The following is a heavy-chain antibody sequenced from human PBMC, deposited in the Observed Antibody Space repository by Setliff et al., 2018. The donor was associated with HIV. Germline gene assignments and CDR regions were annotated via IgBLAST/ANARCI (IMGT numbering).Heavy chain of an antibody. D-gene: IGHD2-2*01. CDR3: ARGLSSQTYWGTRPLGLDY. CDR2: LHSLGSSRVSDTP. J-gene: IGHJ4*01. CDR1: TGSMTGHY. V-gene: IGHV4-4*08. Sequence: PSETLSLTCSVSTGSMTGHYWTWGRQPPGKGLEWIGYLHSLGSSRVSDTPNYSPSLKTRITISLDTSKRQCSLTMTSVTAADTAVYYCARGLSSQTYWGTRPLGLDYWGQGSLVTVSS.